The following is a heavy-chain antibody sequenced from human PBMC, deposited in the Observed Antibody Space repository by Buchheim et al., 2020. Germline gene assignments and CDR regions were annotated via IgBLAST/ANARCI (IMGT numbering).Heavy chain of an antibody. J-gene: IGHJ4*02. V-gene: IGHV4-31*03. D-gene: IGHD3-3*01. CDR3: ARLKVEWDSPHLNGVFDEINYFDY. Sequence: QVQLQESGPGLVKPSQTLSLTCTVSGGSISSGGYYWSWIRQHPGKGLEWIGYIYYSGSTYYNPSLKSRVTISVDTSKNQFSLKLSSVTAADTAVYYCARLKVEWDSPHLNGVFDEINYFDYWGQGTL. CDR2: IYYSGST. CDR1: GGSISSGGYY.